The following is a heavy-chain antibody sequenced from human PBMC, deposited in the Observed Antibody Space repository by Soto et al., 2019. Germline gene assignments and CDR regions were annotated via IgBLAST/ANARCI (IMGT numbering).Heavy chain of an antibody. D-gene: IGHD3-22*01. J-gene: IGHJ2*01. V-gene: IGHV4-38-2*01. CDR3: ARGSHYCDSSGYSPYWYFDL. Sequence: PSETLSLTCAVSGYSISSGSYWGWIRQPPGQRLEWLGSMYYSGHTYYNPSLKSRVTIPIDTSKNKFSLQLNSVTAADTAVYYCARGSHYCDSSGYSPYWYFDLWGRGTLVTVSS. CDR2: MYYSGHT. CDR1: GYSISSGSY.